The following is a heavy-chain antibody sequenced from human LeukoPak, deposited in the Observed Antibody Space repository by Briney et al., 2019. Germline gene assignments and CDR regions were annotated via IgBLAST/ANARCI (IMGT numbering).Heavy chain of an antibody. D-gene: IGHD6-13*01. CDR1: GYTFTGYY. Sequence: ASVKVSCKASGYTFTGYYMHWVRQAPGQGLEWMGWINPNSGGTNYAQKFQGRVTMTRDTSISTAYMELSRLRSDDTAVYYCAGDSSSWNYNWFDPWGQGTLVTVSS. CDR3: AGDSSSWNYNWFDP. V-gene: IGHV1-2*02. CDR2: INPNSGGT. J-gene: IGHJ5*02.